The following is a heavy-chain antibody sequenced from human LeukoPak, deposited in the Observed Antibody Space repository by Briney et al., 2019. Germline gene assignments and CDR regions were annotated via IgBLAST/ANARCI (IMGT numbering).Heavy chain of an antibody. J-gene: IGHJ4*02. CDR1: GGSFSGYY. V-gene: IGHV4-34*01. CDR3: ARGLYSSSWYSSHFDY. D-gene: IGHD6-13*01. Sequence: KTSETLSLTCAVYGGSFSGYYWSWIRQPPGKGLEWIGEINHSGSTNYNPSLKSRVTISVDTSKNQFSLKLSSVTAADTAVYYCARGLYSSSWYSSHFDYWGQGTLVTVSS. CDR2: INHSGST.